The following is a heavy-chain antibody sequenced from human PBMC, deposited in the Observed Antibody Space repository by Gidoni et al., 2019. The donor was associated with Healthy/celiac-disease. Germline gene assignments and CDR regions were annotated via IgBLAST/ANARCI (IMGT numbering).Heavy chain of an antibody. CDR3: ARDEYGDSPLGAFDI. CDR2: ISYDGSNK. Sequence: QVQLVESGAGVFQPGRSLRLSCSASGFHFSSYAMHWVRQATGKGLEWVAVISYDGSNKYYADSVKGRFTISRDNSKNTLYLQMNSLRAEDTAVYYCARDEYGDSPLGAFDIWGQGTMVTVSS. V-gene: IGHV3-30-3*01. J-gene: IGHJ3*02. CDR1: GFHFSSYA. D-gene: IGHD4-17*01.